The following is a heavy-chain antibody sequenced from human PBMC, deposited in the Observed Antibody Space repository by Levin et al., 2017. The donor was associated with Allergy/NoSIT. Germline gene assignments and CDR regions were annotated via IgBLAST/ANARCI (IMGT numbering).Heavy chain of an antibody. CDR1: GGSISSSSYY. CDR2: IFYSGDT. J-gene: IGHJ4*02. D-gene: IGHD3-3*01. V-gene: IGHV4-39*02. Sequence: SETLSLTCTVSGGSISSSSYYWGWIRQPPGKGLEWIGNIFYSGDTYYNPSLKSRVTISVDTSKNQFSLKLSSVTAADTAVYYCARDLYYDVWSGREFHFDYWGQGTLVTVSS. CDR3: ARDLYYDVWSGREFHFDY.